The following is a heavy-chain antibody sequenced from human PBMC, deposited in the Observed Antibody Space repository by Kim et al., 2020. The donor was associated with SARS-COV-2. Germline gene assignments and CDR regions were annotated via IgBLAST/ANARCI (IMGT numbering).Heavy chain of an antibody. V-gene: IGHV5-10-1*01. D-gene: IGHD3-9*01. J-gene: IGHJ3*02. CDR1: GYSFTSYW. CDR3: ARQDNYDILTGYYKMAAFDI. CDR2: IDPSDSYT. Sequence: GESLKISCKGSGYSFTSYWISWVRQMPGKGLEWMGRIDPSDSYTNYSPSFQGHVTISADKSISTAYLQWSSLKASDTAMYYCARQDNYDILTGYYKMAAFDIWGQGTMVTVAS.